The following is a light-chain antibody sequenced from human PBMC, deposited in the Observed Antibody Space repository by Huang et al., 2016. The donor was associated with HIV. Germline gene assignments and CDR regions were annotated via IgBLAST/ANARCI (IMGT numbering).Light chain of an antibody. Sequence: IVLTQSPATLSLSPGGRATLSCRASQSVGNYLAWYQQKPGQAPRLLIYDASNRATGIPARFSGSGSGTHVTLTISSLEPEDFVVYYCHQRSTFGQGTRLEIK. V-gene: IGKV3-11*01. CDR2: DAS. CDR3: HQRST. CDR1: QSVGNY. J-gene: IGKJ5*01.